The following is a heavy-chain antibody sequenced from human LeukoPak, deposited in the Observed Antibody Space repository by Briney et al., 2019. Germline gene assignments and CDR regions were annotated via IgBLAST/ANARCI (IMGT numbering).Heavy chain of an antibody. V-gene: IGHV4-39*01. CDR1: GGSISSSIHY. CDR3: ARYSGSYFAY. CDR2: ISESGTT. D-gene: IGHD3-10*01. J-gene: IGHJ4*02. Sequence: SETLSLTCTVSGGSISSSIHYWAWVRQPPGKGLEWLATISESGTTYYNPSLKSRVTISVDTSKIQFSLNLGSVTAADTAVYYCARYSGSYFAYWGQGSLVTVSS.